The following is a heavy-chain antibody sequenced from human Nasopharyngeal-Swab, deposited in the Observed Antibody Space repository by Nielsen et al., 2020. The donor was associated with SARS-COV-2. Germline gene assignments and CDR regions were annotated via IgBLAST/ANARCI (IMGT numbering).Heavy chain of an antibody. CDR3: ARDKGRCSSTSCYVDY. V-gene: IGHV3-11*01. CDR1: GFTFSDYY. CDR2: ISSSGSTI. J-gene: IGHJ4*02. Sequence: GGSLRLSCAASGFTFSDYYMSWIRQAPGKGLEWVSYISSSGSTIYYADSAKGRFTISRDNAKNSLYLQMNSLRAEDTAVYYCARDKGRCSSTSCYVDYWGQGTLVTVSS. D-gene: IGHD2-2*01.